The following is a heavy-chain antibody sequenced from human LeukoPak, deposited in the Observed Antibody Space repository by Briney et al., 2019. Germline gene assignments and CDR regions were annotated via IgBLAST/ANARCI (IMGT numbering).Heavy chain of an antibody. J-gene: IGHJ4*02. CDR2: ISFDGSYK. V-gene: IGHV3-30*04. D-gene: IGHD3-16*01. CDR3: ARGARSGDDWGGYFDY. CDR1: GFTFSRYA. Sequence: PSGGSLRLSCAASGFTFSRYAMHWVRQAPGKGLEWVAVISFDGSYKYYADSVKGRFTISRDNSKNTLFLQMNSLRADDTAVYYCARGARSGDDWGGYFDYWGQGTLVTVSS.